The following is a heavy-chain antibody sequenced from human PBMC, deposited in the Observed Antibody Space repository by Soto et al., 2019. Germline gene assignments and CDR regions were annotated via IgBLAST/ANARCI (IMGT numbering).Heavy chain of an antibody. CDR2: ISGSGDETYNP. CDR3: ATSYSTKWYDHFDY. D-gene: IGHD6-13*01. J-gene: IGHJ4*02. CDR1: GFMFKTYA. V-gene: IGHV3-23*01. Sequence: GGSLRLSCAASGFMFKTYAMSWVRQAPGKGLEWVSAISGSGDETYNPYYADSVKGRFTISRDNSKNKLSLEMNSLRIEDTALYFCATSYSTKWYDHFDYWGQGA.